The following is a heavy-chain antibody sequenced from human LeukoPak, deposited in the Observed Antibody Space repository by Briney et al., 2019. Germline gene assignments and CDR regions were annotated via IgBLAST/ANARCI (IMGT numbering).Heavy chain of an antibody. CDR2: ISASAAMT. CDR3: ARGAAAGTDY. J-gene: IGHJ4*02. V-gene: IGHV3-23*01. CDR1: GFTFNNYV. D-gene: IGHD6-13*01. Sequence: GGSLRLSCEASGFTFNNYVMTWVRQAPGKGLEWVSSISASAAMTYYADSVKGRFTVSRDNSKNTLYLQMNSLRAEDTAVYYCARGAAAGTDYWGQGTLVTVSS.